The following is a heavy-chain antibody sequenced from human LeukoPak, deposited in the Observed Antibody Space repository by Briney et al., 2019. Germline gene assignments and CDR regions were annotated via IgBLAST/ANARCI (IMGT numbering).Heavy chain of an antibody. CDR1: GFTFSSYS. CDR3: ARASLYYYGSGSLNWFDP. Sequence: GGSLRLSCAASGFTFSSYSMNWVRQAPGKGLEWVSYISSSSSSTIYYADSVKGRFTISRDNAKNSLYLQMNSLRAEDTAVYYCARASLYYYGSGSLNWFDPWGQGTLVTVSS. CDR2: ISSSSSSTI. V-gene: IGHV3-48*01. D-gene: IGHD3-10*01. J-gene: IGHJ5*02.